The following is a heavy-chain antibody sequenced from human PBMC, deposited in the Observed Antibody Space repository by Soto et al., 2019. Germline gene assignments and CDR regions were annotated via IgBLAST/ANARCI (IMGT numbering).Heavy chain of an antibody. J-gene: IGHJ4*02. CDR1: GFTFSSYG. CDR3: ARKVASGSYYDNY. CDR2: IWYDGSKK. D-gene: IGHD3-10*01. Sequence: GGSLRLSCAASGFTFSSYGMHWVRQAPGKGLEWVAVIWYDGSKKYYADSVKGRFTISRDNSKNTLYLQMNSLRAEDTAVYYCARKVASGSYYDNYWGQGTLVTVSS. V-gene: IGHV3-33*01.